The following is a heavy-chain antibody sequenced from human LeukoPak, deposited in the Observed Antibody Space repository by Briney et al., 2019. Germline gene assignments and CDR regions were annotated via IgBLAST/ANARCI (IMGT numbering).Heavy chain of an antibody. D-gene: IGHD3-10*01. CDR2: IYYSGST. Sequence: SGTLSLTCTVSGGSISSYYWSWIRQPPGKGLEWIGYIYYSGSTNYNPSLKSRVTISVDTSKNQFSPKLSSVTAADTAVYYCARVKLWFGELPQFDYWGQGTLVTVSS. CDR3: ARVKLWFGELPQFDY. CDR1: GGSISSYY. V-gene: IGHV4-59*01. J-gene: IGHJ4*02.